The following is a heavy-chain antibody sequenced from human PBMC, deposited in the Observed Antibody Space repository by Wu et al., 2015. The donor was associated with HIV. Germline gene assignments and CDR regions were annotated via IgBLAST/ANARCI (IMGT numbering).Heavy chain of an antibody. CDR2: INPNSGGT. Sequence: QVQLVQSGAEVEKPGASVKVSCKASGYTFTGYYMHWVRQAPGQGLEWMGWINPNSGGTNYAQKFQGRVTMTRDTSISTAYMELSRLRSDDTAVYYCARGNYYDSSGYYPSPYNWFRPLGPGNPGPPSPQ. V-gene: IGHV1-2*02. D-gene: IGHD3-22*01. CDR3: ARGNYYDSSGYYPSPYNWFRP. J-gene: IGHJ5*02. CDR1: GYTFTGYY.